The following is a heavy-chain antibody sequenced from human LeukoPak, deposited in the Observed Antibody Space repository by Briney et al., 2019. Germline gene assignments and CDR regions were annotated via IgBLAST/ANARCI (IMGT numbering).Heavy chain of an antibody. D-gene: IGHD2/OR15-2a*01. CDR2: IYYSGST. CDR1: GGSISSGGYY. Sequence: SQTLPLTCTVSGGSISSGGYYWSWIRQHPGKGLEWIGYIYYSGSTYYNPSLKSRVTISVDTSKNQFSLKLSSVTAADTAVYYCARDGLSCGDRDYWGQGTLVTVSS. CDR3: ARDGLSCGDRDY. J-gene: IGHJ4*02. V-gene: IGHV4-31*03.